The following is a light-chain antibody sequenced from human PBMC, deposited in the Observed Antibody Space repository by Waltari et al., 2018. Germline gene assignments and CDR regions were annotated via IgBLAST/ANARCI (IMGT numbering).Light chain of an antibody. J-gene: IGKJ2*01. CDR3: QQCNDWPPYT. Sequence: EIVVTQSPATLSVSPGERATLYCRASQSIGGNLAWYQQKPGQHPRLLIYSASRRLPGVPDRFSGSGSGTDFTLTISSLQSEDFAVYYCQQCNDWPPYTFGRGTKLEI. V-gene: IGKV3-15*01. CDR2: SAS. CDR1: QSIGGN.